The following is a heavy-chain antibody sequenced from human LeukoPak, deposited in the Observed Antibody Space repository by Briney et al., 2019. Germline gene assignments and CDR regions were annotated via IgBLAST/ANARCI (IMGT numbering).Heavy chain of an antibody. Sequence: SETLSLTCTVSGGSISSSSYYWGWIRQPPGKGLEWIGITYYSGSTYYNPSLKSRLTISVDTYKNQFSLKLSSVTATDTAVNCCARRGYCSSTSCYEYWFDPWGQGTLVTVSS. V-gene: IGHV4-39*01. CDR1: GGSISSSSYY. CDR3: ARRGYCSSTSCYEYWFDP. J-gene: IGHJ5*02. D-gene: IGHD2-2*01. CDR2: TYYSGST.